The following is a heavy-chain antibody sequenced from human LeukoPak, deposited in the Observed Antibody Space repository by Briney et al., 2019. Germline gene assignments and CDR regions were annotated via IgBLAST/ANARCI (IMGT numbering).Heavy chain of an antibody. J-gene: IGHJ6*02. CDR2: IIGSGDST. D-gene: IGHD3-22*01. V-gene: IGHV3-23*01. CDR1: GFTFSNYA. CDR3: ARVGKDSSGYYIADGLDV. Sequence: PGGSLSIPCEASGFTFSNYAMPWFRQPPGKGLKWVPTIIGSGDSTYYSDSVKGRFTISRDNSENTLYLQLNSLRAEDTAVYYCARVGKDSSGYYIADGLDVWGQGTTVTVSS.